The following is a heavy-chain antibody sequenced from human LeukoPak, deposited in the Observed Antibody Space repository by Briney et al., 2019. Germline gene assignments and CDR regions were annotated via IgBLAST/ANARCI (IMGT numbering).Heavy chain of an antibody. CDR2: INHSGST. CDR1: GGSFSGYY. J-gene: IGHJ4*02. V-gene: IGHV4-34*01. D-gene: IGHD3-10*01. Sequence: SETLSLTCAVYGGSFSGYYWSWIRQPPGKGLEWIGEINHSGSTNYNPSLKSRVTISVDTSKNRFSLKLSSVTAADTALYYCARDGSGSFYPLWGQGTLVTVSS. CDR3: ARDGSGSFYPL.